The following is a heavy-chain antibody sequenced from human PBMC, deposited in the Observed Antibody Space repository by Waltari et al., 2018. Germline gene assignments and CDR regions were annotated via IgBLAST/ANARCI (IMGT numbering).Heavy chain of an antibody. Sequence: EVQLVESGGGLVQPGRSLRLSCAASGFTFDDYAMHWVRQAPGKGLEWVSGISWNSGCIGYADSVKGRFTISRDNAKNSLYLQMNSLRAEDTALYYCAKDMGSSGAFDCWGQGTLVTVSS. CDR2: ISWNSGCI. J-gene: IGHJ4*02. CDR1: GFTFDDYA. CDR3: AKDMGSSGAFDC. D-gene: IGHD6-19*01. V-gene: IGHV3-9*01.